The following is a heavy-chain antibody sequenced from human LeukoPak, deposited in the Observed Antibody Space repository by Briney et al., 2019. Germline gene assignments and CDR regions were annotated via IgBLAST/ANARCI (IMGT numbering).Heavy chain of an antibody. J-gene: IGHJ4*02. CDR2: INTNTGNP. CDR1: GHTFTSYA. CDR3: ARSGVYDILTGYYDY. D-gene: IGHD3-9*01. Sequence: ASVKVSCKASGHTFTSYAMNWVRQAPGQGLEWMGWINTNTGNPTYAQGFTGRFVFSLDTSVSTAYLQISSLKAEDTAVYYCARSGVYDILTGYYDYWGQGTLVTVSS. V-gene: IGHV7-4-1*02.